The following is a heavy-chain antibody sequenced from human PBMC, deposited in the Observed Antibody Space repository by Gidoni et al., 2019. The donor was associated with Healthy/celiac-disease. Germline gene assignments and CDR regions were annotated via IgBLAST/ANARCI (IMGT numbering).Heavy chain of an antibody. V-gene: IGHV3-7*04. Sequence: EVQLVESGGGLVQPGGSLRLSCAASGFTFSSYWMSWVRQAPGKGLEWVANIKQDGSEKYYVDSVKGRFTISRDNAKNSLYLQMNSLRAEDTAVYYCARDPGRAYYDILTGYSDDYYYYGMDVWGQGTTVTVSS. D-gene: IGHD3-9*01. CDR1: GFTFSSYW. CDR3: ARDPGRAYYDILTGYSDDYYYYGMDV. J-gene: IGHJ6*02. CDR2: IKQDGSEK.